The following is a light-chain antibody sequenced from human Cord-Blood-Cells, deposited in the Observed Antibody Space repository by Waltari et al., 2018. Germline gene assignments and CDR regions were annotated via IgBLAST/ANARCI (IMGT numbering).Light chain of an antibody. CDR3: CSDAGSSTWV. CDR1: SSDVGSYNL. Sequence: QSALPQPASVSGSPGQSITISCTGTSSDVGSYNLVPWYQQDPGTGPKLMIYEGRKRPSGVAKRFSGSKSGNTAALTISGLQAEDEADYYCCSDAGSSTWVFGGGTKLTVL. V-gene: IGLV2-23*01. J-gene: IGLJ3*02. CDR2: EGR.